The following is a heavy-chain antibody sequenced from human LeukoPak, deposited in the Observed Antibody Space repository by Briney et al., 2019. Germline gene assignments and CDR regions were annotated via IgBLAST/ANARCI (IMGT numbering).Heavy chain of an antibody. J-gene: IGHJ4*02. CDR1: GFTFSSYA. D-gene: IGHD1-14*01. CDR3: AKSTRRTLGGDFDY. V-gene: IGHV3-23*01. CDR2: ISGSGSSS. Sequence: PGGSLRLSCAASGFTFSSYAMSWVRQAPGKGLEWVSGISGSGSSSYYAASVKGRFTISRDNSKNTLYLQMNSLRAEDTAVYYCAKSTRRTLGGDFDYWGQGTLVTVSS.